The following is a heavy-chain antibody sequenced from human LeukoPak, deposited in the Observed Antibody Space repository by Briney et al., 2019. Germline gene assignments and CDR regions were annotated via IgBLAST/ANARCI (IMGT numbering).Heavy chain of an antibody. CDR3: ARDDLMGHLV. J-gene: IGHJ4*02. CDR2: INPSGGST. V-gene: IGHV1-46*01. D-gene: IGHD1-26*01. Sequence: ASVKVSCKAPGYTFTSYYVHWVRQAPGQGLEWMGIINPSGGSTSYAQKFQGRVTMTKDTSTSTVYMELSSLRSEDTAVYYCARDDLMGHLVWGQGTLVTVSS. CDR1: GYTFTSYY.